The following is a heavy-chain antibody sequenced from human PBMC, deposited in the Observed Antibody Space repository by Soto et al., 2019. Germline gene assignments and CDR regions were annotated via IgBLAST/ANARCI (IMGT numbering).Heavy chain of an antibody. CDR1: GGSISSYY. D-gene: IGHD3-22*01. J-gene: IGHJ4*02. CDR3: ARLTSGYYANFDY. CDR2: IYYTGST. V-gene: IGHV4-59*08. Sequence: QVQLQESGPGLVKPSETLSLTCTVSGGSISSYYWSWVRQPPGKGLEWIGYIYYTGSTNYNPSLKSRVTISLDTSKNQFSLKLSSVTAGDTAVYYCARLTSGYYANFDYWGQGTLVTVSS.